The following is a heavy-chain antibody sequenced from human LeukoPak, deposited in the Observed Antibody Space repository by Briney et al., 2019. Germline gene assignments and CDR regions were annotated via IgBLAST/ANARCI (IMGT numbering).Heavy chain of an antibody. CDR1: GFTFSSYA. J-gene: IGHJ6*02. D-gene: IGHD2-2*01. Sequence: GGSLRLSCAASGFTFSSYAMSWVRQAPGKGLEWVSSISGSGGSTYYADSVKGRFTISRDNSKNTLYLQMNSLRAEDTAVYYCAMEYCSSTSCYWYYYYGMDVCGQGTTVTVSS. CDR3: AMEYCSSTSCYWYYYYGMDV. CDR2: ISGSGGST. V-gene: IGHV3-23*01.